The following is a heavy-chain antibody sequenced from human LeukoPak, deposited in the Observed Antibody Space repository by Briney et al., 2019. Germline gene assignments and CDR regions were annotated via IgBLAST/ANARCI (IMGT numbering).Heavy chain of an antibody. CDR3: ATSYGSGSYFPFDY. CDR2: FDPEDGER. Sequence: ASVKVSCKVSGYTLTELSMHWVRQAPGKGLEWMGGFDPEDGERIYAQKFQGRVTMTEDTSTDTAYMELSSLRSEDTAVYYCATSYGSGSYFPFDYWGQGTLVTVSS. D-gene: IGHD3-10*01. J-gene: IGHJ4*02. CDR1: GYTLTELS. V-gene: IGHV1-24*01.